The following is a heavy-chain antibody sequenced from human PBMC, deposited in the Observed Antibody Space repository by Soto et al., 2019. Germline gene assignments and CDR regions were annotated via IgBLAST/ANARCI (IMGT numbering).Heavy chain of an antibody. CDR3: ARSVAVPGAHIDY. D-gene: IGHD6-19*01. J-gene: IGHJ4*02. Sequence: PSETLSLTCSVSGGSISGSYCSWIRQSPGKGLEWLGYVYYTGSTNYSPSLRSRVSISVDTSKNEFSLRLSSVTAADTAVYFCARSVAVPGAHIDYWGQGTQVTVYS. CDR1: GGSISGSY. V-gene: IGHV4-59*01. CDR2: VYYTGST.